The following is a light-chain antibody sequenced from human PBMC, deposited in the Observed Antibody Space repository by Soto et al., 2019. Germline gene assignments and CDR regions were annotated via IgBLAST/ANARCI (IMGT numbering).Light chain of an antibody. CDR2: AGS. CDR3: QQSYSSPPT. Sequence: DIQMTQSPSSLSASVEDRVIITCRASQSISNHLNWYQQKPGKAPKLLIFAGSSLQSGVPSRFSGSRSGPDFTLTISSLQPEDFATYYCQQSYSSPPTFGQGTKVEIK. CDR1: QSISNH. V-gene: IGKV1-39*01. J-gene: IGKJ1*01.